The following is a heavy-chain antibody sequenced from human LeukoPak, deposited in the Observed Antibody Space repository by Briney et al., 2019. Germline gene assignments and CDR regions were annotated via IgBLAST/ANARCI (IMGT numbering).Heavy chain of an antibody. CDR3: AREGDGDFLDY. D-gene: IGHD3-16*01. J-gene: IGHJ4*02. CDR2: IHPNGGGT. CDR1: GYTFTGYY. V-gene: IGHV1-2*02. Sequence: ASVKVSCKASGYTFTGYYMHWVRQAPGQGLEWMGWIHPNGGGTNHAQKFQGRVTMTRDTSISTAYMELSRLRSDDTAVYYCAREGDGDFLDYWGQGTLVTVSS.